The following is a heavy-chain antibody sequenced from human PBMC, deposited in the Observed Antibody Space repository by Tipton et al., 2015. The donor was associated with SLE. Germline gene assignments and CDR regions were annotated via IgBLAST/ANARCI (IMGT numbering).Heavy chain of an antibody. Sequence: TLSLTCAVVGGSFSDYYWSWIRQTPDKGLEWIGEVTHSGNTNFNPSLKSRVTMSVDTSKNHFSLKLSSVSAADTAVYYCATLRGSGSHLPRYMDVWGKGTTVTVSS. V-gene: IGHV4-34*01. J-gene: IGHJ6*03. CDR1: GGSFSDYY. D-gene: IGHD3-10*01. CDR3: ATLRGSGSHLPRYMDV. CDR2: VTHSGNT.